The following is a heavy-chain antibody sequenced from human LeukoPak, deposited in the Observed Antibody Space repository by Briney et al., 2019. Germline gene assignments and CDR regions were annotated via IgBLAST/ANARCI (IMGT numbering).Heavy chain of an antibody. CDR1: GFTFSSYS. V-gene: IGHV3-21*05. D-gene: IGHD1-26*01. CDR3: ARSRSYYPADY. J-gene: IGHJ4*02. Sequence: GGSLRLSCAASGFTFSSYSMNWVRQAPGKGLEWVSYISSSNTYTNYAGSVKGRFTISRDDAKNSLYLQMNSLRAEDTAVYYCARSRSYYPADYWGQGTPVTVSS. CDR2: ISSSNTYT.